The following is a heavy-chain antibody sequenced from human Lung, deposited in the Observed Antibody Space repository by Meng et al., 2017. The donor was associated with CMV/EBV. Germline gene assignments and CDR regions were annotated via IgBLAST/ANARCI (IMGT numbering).Heavy chain of an antibody. CDR2: IKEDATKR. Sequence: GESLKISCAASGFTFNNFWMTWVRQPPGKGLEWVANIKEDATKRYYVDSVKGRFTISRDNTKSSLYLQMNSLRAEDTAVYFCAISGPYKGALEHWCQGTLVTVAS. CDR1: GFTFNNFW. J-gene: IGHJ4*02. V-gene: IGHV3-7*01. D-gene: IGHD1-26*01. CDR3: AISGPYKGALEH.